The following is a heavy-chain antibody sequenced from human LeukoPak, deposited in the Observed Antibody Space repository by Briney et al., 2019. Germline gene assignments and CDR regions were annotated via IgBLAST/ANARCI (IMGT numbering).Heavy chain of an antibody. CDR1: GYTFTGYY. J-gene: IGHJ6*02. D-gene: IGHD3-10*01. V-gene: IGHV1-2*04. CDR2: INPNSGGI. CDR3: ARGRTDTLHYYGSGSYYRPPDYYYYYGMDV. Sequence: ASVKVSCKASGYTFTGYYMHWVRQAPGQGLEWMGWINPNSGGINYAQKFQGWVTMTRDTSISTAYMELSRLRSDDTAVYYCARGRTDTLHYYGSGSYYRPPDYYYYYGMDVWGQGTTVTVSS.